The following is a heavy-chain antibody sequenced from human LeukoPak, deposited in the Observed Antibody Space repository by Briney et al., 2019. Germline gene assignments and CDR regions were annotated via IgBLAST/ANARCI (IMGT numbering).Heavy chain of an antibody. D-gene: IGHD2/OR15-2a*01. CDR1: GYTITDYY. J-gene: IGHJ2*01. V-gene: IGHV1-2*04. Sequence: ASVKVSCKASGYTITDYYLHWVRQAPGQGLEWMGWITPNTGGTNYAQKFQDWVTMSSDTSISTAYMELSSLRSDDTAVYYCARGSPSYAQWHFDLWGRGTLVTVSS. CDR3: ARGSPSYAQWHFDL. CDR2: ITPNTGGT.